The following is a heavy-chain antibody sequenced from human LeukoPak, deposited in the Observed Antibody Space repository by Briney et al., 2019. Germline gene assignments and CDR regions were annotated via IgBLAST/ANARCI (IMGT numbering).Heavy chain of an antibody. Sequence: SETLSLTCTVSGDSTSSSRYYWGWIRQPPGKGLEWIGSIYYSVTTYYNPSLKSRVTISVDTSKNQFSLKLNSVTAADTAVYYCARDRLRWPKIDYWGQGTLVTVSS. CDR1: GDSTSSSRYY. J-gene: IGHJ4*02. D-gene: IGHD4-23*01. V-gene: IGHV4-39*07. CDR3: ARDRLRWPKIDY. CDR2: IYYSVTT.